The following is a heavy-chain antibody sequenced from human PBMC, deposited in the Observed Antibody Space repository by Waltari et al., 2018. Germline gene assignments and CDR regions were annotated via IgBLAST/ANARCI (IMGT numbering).Heavy chain of an antibody. CDR2: IHYSGST. CDR3: ARYGEVPASYFFDH. J-gene: IGHJ4*01. D-gene: IGHD2-21*01. Sequence: QLQLHQWGAGRLKPSETLSLPCPLSGESFLGCFWSWVRQSPGKGLEWLGSIHYSGSTNYNPTLESRLSLSVDTTKKQFSLKLTSVTAADAALYFCARYGEVPASYFFDHWGQGTLVTVSS. V-gene: IGHV4-34*01. CDR1: GESFLGCF.